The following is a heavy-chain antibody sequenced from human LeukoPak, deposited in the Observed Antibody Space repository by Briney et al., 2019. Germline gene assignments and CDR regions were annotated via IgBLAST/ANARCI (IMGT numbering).Heavy chain of an antibody. Sequence: PSETLSLTCAVSGYSISSGYYWGWIRQPPGKVLEWIGSIYHSGSTYYNPSLKSRVTISVDTSKNQFSLKLSSVTAADTAVYYCARQRQWLDLDYWGQGTLVTVSS. J-gene: IGHJ4*02. V-gene: IGHV4-38-2*01. CDR2: IYHSGST. D-gene: IGHD6-19*01. CDR3: ARQRQWLDLDY. CDR1: GYSISSGYY.